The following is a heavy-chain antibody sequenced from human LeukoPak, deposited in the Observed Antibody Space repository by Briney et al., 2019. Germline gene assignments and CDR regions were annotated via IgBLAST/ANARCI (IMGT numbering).Heavy chain of an antibody. J-gene: IGHJ4*02. CDR3: ANDLGWIQLNLG. CDR2: ITGNGGTT. D-gene: IGHD5-18*01. CDR1: EFSVGSNY. Sequence: PGGSLRLSCAASEFSVGSNYMTWVRQAPGKGLEWVSGITGNGGTTYYADSVRGRFTISRDNSKNTVYLQMNSLRVEDTAVYYCANDLGWIQLNLGRGQGTLVTVSS. V-gene: IGHV3-23*01.